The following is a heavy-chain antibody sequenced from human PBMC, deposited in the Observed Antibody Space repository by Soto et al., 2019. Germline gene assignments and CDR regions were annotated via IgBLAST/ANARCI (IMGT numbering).Heavy chain of an antibody. J-gene: IGHJ6*02. CDR1: GFTFSSYS. D-gene: IGHD3-9*01. CDR2: ISSSSSTI. Sequence: PGGSLRLSCAASGFTFSSYSMNWVRQAPGKGLEWVSYISSSSSTIYYADSVKGRFTISRDNAKNSLYLQMNSLRDEDTAVYYCARDYDILTGYYESNYYYGMDVWGQGTTVTVSS. CDR3: ARDYDILTGYYESNYYYGMDV. V-gene: IGHV3-48*02.